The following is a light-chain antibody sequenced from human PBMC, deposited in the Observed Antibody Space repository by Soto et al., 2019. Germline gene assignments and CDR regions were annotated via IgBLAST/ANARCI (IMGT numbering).Light chain of an antibody. V-gene: IGKV3-20*01. CDR3: QQYGSSWT. CDR1: QSLSSSY. J-gene: IGKJ1*01. CDR2: GSS. Sequence: ETVLTQSPGTLSLSPGERATLSCRASQSLSSSYLAWYQQKPGQAPRLLIYGSSSRATGIPDRFSGSGSGTHFTLTISRLEPEDFAVYYCQQYGSSWTFGQGTKVDIK.